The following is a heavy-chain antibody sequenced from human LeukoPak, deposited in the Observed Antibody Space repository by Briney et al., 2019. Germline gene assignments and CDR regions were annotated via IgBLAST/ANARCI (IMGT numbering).Heavy chain of an antibody. D-gene: IGHD6-13*01. CDR3: ARRPYGYSASSDY. J-gene: IGHJ4*02. V-gene: IGHV4-39*01. CDR1: GGSISSSSYS. Sequence: PSETLSLTCTVSGGSISSSSYSWGWIRQPPGKGLEWIGSIYYSGSTYHNPSLKSRVTISVDTSKNQFSLKLSSVTAADTAVYYCARRPYGYSASSDYWGQGTLVTVSS. CDR2: IYYSGST.